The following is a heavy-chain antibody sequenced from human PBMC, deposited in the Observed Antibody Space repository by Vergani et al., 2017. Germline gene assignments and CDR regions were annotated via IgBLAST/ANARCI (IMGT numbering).Heavy chain of an antibody. CDR1: GGSVSSGSSY. J-gene: IGHJ4*02. Sequence: QVQLQESGPGLVKPSQTLSLTCTVSGGSVSSGSSYWSWIRQPPGKGLEWIGYIYYSGSTNYNPSLKSRVTISVDTSKNQFSLKLSSVTAADTAVYYCARMYSSSRKRGFDYWGQGTLVTVSS. V-gene: IGHV4-61*01. CDR2: IYYSGST. D-gene: IGHD6-13*01. CDR3: ARMYSSSRKRGFDY.